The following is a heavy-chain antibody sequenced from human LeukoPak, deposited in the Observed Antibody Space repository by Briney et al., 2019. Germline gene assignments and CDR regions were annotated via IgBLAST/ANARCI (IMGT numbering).Heavy chain of an antibody. CDR3: ARGYSSAWYRLRDY. J-gene: IGHJ4*02. CDR2: ISSSSSYI. CDR1: GFTFSSYS. Sequence: GGSLRLSCAASGFTFSSYSMNWVRQAPGKGLEWVSSISSSSSYIYYADSVKGRFTISRDNAENSLYLQMNSLRAEDTAVYFCARGYSSAWYRLRDYWGQGTLVTVSS. V-gene: IGHV3-21*01. D-gene: IGHD6-19*01.